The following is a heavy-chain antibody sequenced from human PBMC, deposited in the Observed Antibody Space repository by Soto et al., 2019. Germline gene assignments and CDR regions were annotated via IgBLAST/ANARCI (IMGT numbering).Heavy chain of an antibody. CDR1: GFTVSSNY. D-gene: IGHD2-15*01. J-gene: IGHJ6*02. V-gene: IGHV3-53*01. CDR3: ARHYRDCSGGSCYSVVGMEV. Sequence: EVQLVESGGGLIQPGGSLRLSCAASGFTVSSNYMSWVRQAPGKGLEWVSVIYSGGSTYYADSVKGRFTVSRDTSKNTLYLQMNSLRAEDKAVYYCARHYRDCSGGSCYSVVGMEVWGQGTTVTVSS. CDR2: IYSGGST.